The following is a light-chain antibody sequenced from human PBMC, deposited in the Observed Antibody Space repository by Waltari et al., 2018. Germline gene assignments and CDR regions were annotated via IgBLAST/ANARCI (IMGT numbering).Light chain of an antibody. CDR3: QQYNNWPPLT. CDR2: DAF. V-gene: IGKV3-15*01. CDR1: QSVSGN. J-gene: IGKJ4*01. Sequence: EIVMTQSPATLSASPGERVTLSCRASQSVSGNLAWYQKKPGQAPRLLIYDAFTRATGIPARFSGSGSGTEFTLTISSLQSEDFAVYYCQQYNNWPPLTFGGGTKVEIK.